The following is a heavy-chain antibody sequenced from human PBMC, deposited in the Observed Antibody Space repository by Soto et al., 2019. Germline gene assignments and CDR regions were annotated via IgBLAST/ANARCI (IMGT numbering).Heavy chain of an antibody. CDR2: IYYSGST. V-gene: IGHV4-59*01. CDR1: GGSISSYY. Sequence: SETLSLTCTVSGGSISSYYWSWIRQAPGKGLEWIGYIYYSGSTNYNPSLKSRVTISVDTSKNQFSLKLSSVTAADTAVYYCARGHYRYYDSSGYYDYYYGMDVWGQGTTVTVSS. D-gene: IGHD3-22*01. J-gene: IGHJ6*02. CDR3: ARGHYRYYDSSGYYDYYYGMDV.